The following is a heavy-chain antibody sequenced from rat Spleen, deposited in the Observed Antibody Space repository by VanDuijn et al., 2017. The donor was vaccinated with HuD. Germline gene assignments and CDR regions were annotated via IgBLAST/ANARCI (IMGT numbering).Heavy chain of an antibody. CDR1: GFTFSNYD. J-gene: IGHJ3*01. V-gene: IGHV5-25*01. Sequence: EVQLVESGGGLVQPGRSLKLSCAASGFTFSNYDMAWVRQAPTKGLEWVASISPSGGSTYYRDSVKGRFTVSRDNAKSTLYLQMDSLRSEDTATYYCARVGRSRLQGFANWGQGTLVTVSS. CDR3: ARVGRSRLQGFAN. CDR2: ISPSGGST. D-gene: IGHD1-1*01.